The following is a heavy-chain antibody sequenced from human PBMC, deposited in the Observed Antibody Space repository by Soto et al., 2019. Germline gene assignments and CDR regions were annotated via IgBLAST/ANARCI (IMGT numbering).Heavy chain of an antibody. V-gene: IGHV3-23*03. D-gene: IGHD2-15*01. J-gene: IGHJ4*02. Sequence: PWGSLPLACAACRCSFIGYSMNWVRQATGKGLEWVSFIDLSGTTTYYRDSVKGRFTIFKDKSMNTVYLQMNSLTVEDAAVYYCTKDRVPDGIYSFDYWGQGALVTVSS. CDR2: IDLSGTTT. CDR3: TKDRVPDGIYSFDY. CDR1: RCSFIGYS.